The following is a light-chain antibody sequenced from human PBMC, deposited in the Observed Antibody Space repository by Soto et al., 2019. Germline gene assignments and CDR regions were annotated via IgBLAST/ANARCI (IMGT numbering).Light chain of an antibody. CDR3: SSYTSSSTLVV. V-gene: IGLV2-14*01. CDR2: EVS. CDR1: SSDVGGYNY. J-gene: IGLJ2*01. Sequence: QSALTQPASVSGSPGQSITISCTGTSSDVGGYNYVSWYQHHPGKAPKLMIYEVSHRPSGVSNRFSGSKAGNTASLTISGLQAEDEAEYYCSSYTSSSTLVVFGGGTKLTVL.